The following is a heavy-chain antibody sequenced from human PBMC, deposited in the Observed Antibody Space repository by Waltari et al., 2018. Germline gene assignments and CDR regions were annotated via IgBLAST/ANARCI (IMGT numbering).Heavy chain of an antibody. D-gene: IGHD1-26*01. J-gene: IGHJ6*03. Sequence: EVQLVESGGGLVKPGGSLRLSCAASGFTFSSYSMNWVRQAHGKGLEWVSSISSSSSYIYYADSVKGRFTISRDNAKNSLYLQMNSLRAEDTAVYYCASLVGATSSNYYYYMDVWGKGTTVTVSS. CDR2: ISSSSSYI. CDR1: GFTFSSYS. CDR3: ASLVGATSSNYYYYMDV. V-gene: IGHV3-21*01.